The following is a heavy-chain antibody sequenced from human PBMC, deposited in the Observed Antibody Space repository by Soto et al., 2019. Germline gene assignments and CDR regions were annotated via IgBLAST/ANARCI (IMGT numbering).Heavy chain of an antibody. J-gene: IGHJ6*03. CDR1: GGSFSGYQ. CDR2: INDSGNI. V-gene: IGHV4-34*01. Sequence: QVQLQQWGAGLLKPSETLSLTCAVYGGSFSGYQWSWIRQTPGKGLEWIGEINDSGNINYNPSPKSRVAIFVDSPKTQITLKLSSVSAANTAVYYCARGLILWFGKLSRRGGYYYYMDVWGKGTTVIVSS. CDR3: ARGLILWFGKLSRRGGYYYYMDV. D-gene: IGHD3-10*01.